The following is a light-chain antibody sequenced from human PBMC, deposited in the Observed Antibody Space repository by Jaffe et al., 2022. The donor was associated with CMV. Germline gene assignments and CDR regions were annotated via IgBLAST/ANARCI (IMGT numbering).Light chain of an antibody. Sequence: EIVLTQSPGTLSLSPGERATLSCRASQSVSSGYLAWYQQRPGQAPRLLIYHASSRAIGIPDRFSGSGSGTDFTLTISRLEPEDFAVYYCQHYDYSPYTFGQGTKLEIK. CDR3: QHYDYSPYT. CDR1: QSVSSGY. J-gene: IGKJ2*01. V-gene: IGKV3-20*01. CDR2: HAS.